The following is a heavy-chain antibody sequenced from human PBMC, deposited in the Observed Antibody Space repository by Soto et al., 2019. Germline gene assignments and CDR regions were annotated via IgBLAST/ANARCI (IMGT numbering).Heavy chain of an antibody. CDR2: INHSGST. D-gene: IGHD6-19*01. CDR1: GGSLSGYY. V-gene: IGHV4-34*01. Sequence: QVQLQQWGAGLLKPSETLSLTCAVYGGSLSGYYWSWIRQPPGKGLEWIGEINHSGSTNYNPSLKSRVTISVDTSKNQFSLKLSSVTAADTAVYYCARSHRKSSGSGYYYYYGMDVWGQGTTVTVSS. J-gene: IGHJ6*02. CDR3: ARSHRKSSGSGYYYYYGMDV.